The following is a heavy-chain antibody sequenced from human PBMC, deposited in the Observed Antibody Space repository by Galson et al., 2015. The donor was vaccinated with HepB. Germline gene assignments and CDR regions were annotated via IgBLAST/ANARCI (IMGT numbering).Heavy chain of an antibody. Sequence: ALVKPTQALTLTCTFSGFSLSTSGVGVGWIRQPPGKALEWLALIYWDDDKRYSPSLKSRLTITKDTSKNQEVLTMTNMDPVDTATYYCAHRRAENADLNWFDPWGQGTLVTVSS. V-gene: IGHV2-5*02. CDR3: AHRRAENADLNWFDP. CDR1: GFSLSTSGVG. CDR2: IYWDDDK. J-gene: IGHJ5*02. D-gene: IGHD2-2*01.